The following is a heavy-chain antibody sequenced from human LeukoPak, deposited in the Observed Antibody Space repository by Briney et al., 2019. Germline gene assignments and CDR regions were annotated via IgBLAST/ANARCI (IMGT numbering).Heavy chain of an antibody. D-gene: IGHD5/OR15-5a*01. V-gene: IGHV3-74*01. CDR2: ISPDGSSV. J-gene: IGHJ4*02. CDR3: ARVSVCTRCHFDY. Sequence: GGSLRLSCAASGFTFSSYWMHWVRQAPGKGLVWVSRISPDGSSVIYADSVKGRFTISRDNAKNTLYLQMNSLRADDTAVYYCARVSVCTRCHFDYWGQGTLVTVSS. CDR1: GFTFSSYW.